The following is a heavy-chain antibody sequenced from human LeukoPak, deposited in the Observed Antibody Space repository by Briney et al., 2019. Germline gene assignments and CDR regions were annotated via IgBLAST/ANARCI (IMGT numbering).Heavy chain of an antibody. CDR2: ISSNGGST. D-gene: IGHD2-2*01. Sequence: GGSLRLSCSASGFTFSSYAMHWVRQAPGKGLEYDSAISSNGGSTYYADSVKGRFTISRDNSKNTLYLQMSSLRAEDTAVYYCVKAYVPAAAHGYWGQGTLVTVSS. CDR3: VKAYVPAAAHGY. CDR1: GFTFSSYA. J-gene: IGHJ4*02. V-gene: IGHV3-64D*06.